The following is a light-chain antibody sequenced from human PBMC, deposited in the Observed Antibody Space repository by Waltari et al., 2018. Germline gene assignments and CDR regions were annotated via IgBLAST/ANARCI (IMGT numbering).Light chain of an antibody. J-gene: IGLJ2*01. CDR2: ETS. CDR1: TGAVTSGHY. V-gene: IGLV7-46*01. Sequence: QAVVTQEPSLTVSPGGTVTLTCASSTGAVTSGHYPYRFQQKPGQAPRTLIYETSNKHSWTPARFSGSLLGGKAALTLSGAQPEDEAEYFCLLSYNGSRVFGGGTKLTVL. CDR3: LLSYNGSRV.